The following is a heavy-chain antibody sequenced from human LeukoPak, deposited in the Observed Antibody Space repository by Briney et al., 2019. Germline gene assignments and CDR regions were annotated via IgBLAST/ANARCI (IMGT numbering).Heavy chain of an antibody. CDR3: VPYYYGSGSYYNDDY. Sequence: SETLSLTCAVYGGSFSGYYWSWIRQPPGKGLEWIGEINHSGSTNYNPSLKSRVTISVDTSKNQFSLKLSSVTAADTAVYYCVPYYYGSGSYYNDDYWGQGTLVTVSS. CDR2: INHSGST. V-gene: IGHV4-34*01. J-gene: IGHJ4*02. CDR1: GGSFSGYY. D-gene: IGHD3-10*01.